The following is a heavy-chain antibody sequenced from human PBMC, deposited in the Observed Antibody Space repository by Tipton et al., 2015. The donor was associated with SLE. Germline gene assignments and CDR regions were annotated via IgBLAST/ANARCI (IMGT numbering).Heavy chain of an antibody. CDR1: GFTFSSYT. V-gene: IGHV3-21*01. CDR3: ARDSGAVVTAIPHDY. D-gene: IGHD2-21*02. Sequence: SLRLSCAASGFTFSSYTMNWVRQAPGKGLEWVSSISSSSSYIYYADSVKGRLTISRDNAKNSLYLQMNSLRAKDTAVYYCARDSGAVVTAIPHDYWGQGTLVTVSS. J-gene: IGHJ4*02. CDR2: ISSSSSYI.